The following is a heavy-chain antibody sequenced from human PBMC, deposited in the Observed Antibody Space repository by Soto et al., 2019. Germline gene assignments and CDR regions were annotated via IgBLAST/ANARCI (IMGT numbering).Heavy chain of an antibody. CDR2: ISGSGGTT. CDR3: AKTASGWFSYFDI. V-gene: IGHV3-23*01. Sequence: EVQLLESGGGLVQPGGSLRLSCAASGFTFSSYAMSWVRQAPGKGLEWVAAISGSGGTTYYADSVKGRFTFSRNNSKNTLYMQMNSLRAEDTAVYYCAKTASGWFSYFDIWGQGTMFTVSS. J-gene: IGHJ3*02. CDR1: GFTFSSYA. D-gene: IGHD6-13*01.